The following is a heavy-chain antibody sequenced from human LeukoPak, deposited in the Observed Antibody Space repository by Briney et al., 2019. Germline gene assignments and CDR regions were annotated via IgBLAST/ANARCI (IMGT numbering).Heavy chain of an antibody. V-gene: IGHV3-7*01. CDR2: IKQDGSEK. Sequence: GGSLRLXCAASGFTFSSYWMTWVRQAPGKELEWVANIKQDGSEKYSVDSVKGRFTISRDNAKNSLYMQMNSLRAEDTAVYYCARVMSASVWRTYGSYYYYYYMDVWGKGTTVTVSS. J-gene: IGHJ6*03. CDR1: GFTFSSYW. D-gene: IGHD3-16*01. CDR3: ARVMSASVWRTYGSYYYYYYMDV.